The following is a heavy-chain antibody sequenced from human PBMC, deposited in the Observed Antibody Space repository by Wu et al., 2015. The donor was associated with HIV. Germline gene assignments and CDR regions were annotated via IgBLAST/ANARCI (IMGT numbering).Heavy chain of an antibody. J-gene: IGHJ6*02. Sequence: QVQLVQSGAGVKKPGSSVKVSCKASGGSFSDYAISWVRQAPGQGLEWMGRIIPTYGKPIDAQKFQGRITITADDSTSTVDMELSSLRSEDTAVYFCARDRDGGGFYYGMDVWGQGTTVTVSS. CDR2: IIPTYGKP. V-gene: IGHV1-69*18. CDR1: GGSFSDYA. D-gene: IGHD2-15*01. CDR3: ARDRDGGGFYYGMDV.